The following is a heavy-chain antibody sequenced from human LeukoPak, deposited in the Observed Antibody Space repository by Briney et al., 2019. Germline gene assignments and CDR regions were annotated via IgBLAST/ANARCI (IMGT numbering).Heavy chain of an antibody. CDR2: ISAYNGNT. V-gene: IGHV1-18*01. CDR1: GYTFTNYG. Sequence: ASVKVSCKASGYTFTNYGISWVRQAPGQGLEWMGWISAYNGNTNYAQKLQGRVTMTTDTSTSTAYMDLRSLRSDDEAVYYCAREGNSGWYSDYWGQGTLVTVSS. D-gene: IGHD6-19*01. CDR3: AREGNSGWYSDY. J-gene: IGHJ4*01.